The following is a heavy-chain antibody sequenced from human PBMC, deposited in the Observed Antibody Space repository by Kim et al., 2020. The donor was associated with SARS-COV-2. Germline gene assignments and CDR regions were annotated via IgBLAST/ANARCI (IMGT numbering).Heavy chain of an antibody. V-gene: IGHV4-59*01. CDR3: ARAGWELYYGMDV. D-gene: IGHD1-26*01. J-gene: IGHJ6*02. CDR2: IYYSGST. CDR1: GGSISSYY. Sequence: SETLSLTCTVSGGSISSYYWSWIRQPPGKGLEWIGYIYYSGSTNYNPSPKSRVTISVDTSKNQFSLKLSSVTAADTAAYYCARAGWELYYGMDVWGQGTTVTVSS.